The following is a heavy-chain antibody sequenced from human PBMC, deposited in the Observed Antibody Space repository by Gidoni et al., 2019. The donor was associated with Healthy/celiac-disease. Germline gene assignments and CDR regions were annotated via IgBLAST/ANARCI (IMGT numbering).Heavy chain of an antibody. V-gene: IGHV3-33*01. CDR2: IWYDGSNK. CDR1: GFTFSSYG. D-gene: IGHD2-15*01. CDR3: ARDSLVVVAAADDAFDI. J-gene: IGHJ3*02. Sequence: AASGFTFSSYGMHWVRQAPGKGLEWVAVIWYDGSNKYYADSVKGRFTISRDNSKNTLYLQMNSLRAEDTAVYYCARDSLVVVAAADDAFDIWGQGTMVTVSS.